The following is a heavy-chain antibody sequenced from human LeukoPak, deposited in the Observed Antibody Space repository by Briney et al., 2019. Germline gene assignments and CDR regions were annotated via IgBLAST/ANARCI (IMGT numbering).Heavy chain of an antibody. CDR2: IYYNGTT. V-gene: IGHV4-59*08. CDR3: ARGVAALFDP. Sequence: QTSETLSLTCAVYGGSFSGYYWSWIRQPPGKGLEWIGHIYYNGTTDFNPSLKSRVTMSMDMSKNHFSLRLNSVTAGDTAVYYCARGVAALFDPWGQGTPVTVSS. J-gene: IGHJ5*02. D-gene: IGHD2-15*01. CDR1: GGSFSGYY.